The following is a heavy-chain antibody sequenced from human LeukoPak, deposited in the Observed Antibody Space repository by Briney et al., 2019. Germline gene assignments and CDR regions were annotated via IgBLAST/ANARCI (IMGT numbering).Heavy chain of an antibody. CDR3: ARSPLHSGDYRFDL. V-gene: IGHV4-34*01. J-gene: IGHJ4*02. CDR2: INHGRNA. Sequence: SETLSLTCAVYGGSFSGYFCSWVRQSPGKGLEWIGEINHGRNANYNPSPKSGVTISVDTSNKQLSLNMTSVTAADTAVYYCARSPLHSGDYRFDLWGQGTLVTVSS. CDR1: GGSFSGYF. D-gene: IGHD4-17*01.